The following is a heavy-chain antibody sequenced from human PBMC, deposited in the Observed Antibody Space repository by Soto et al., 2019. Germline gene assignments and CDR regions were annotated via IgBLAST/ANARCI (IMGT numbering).Heavy chain of an antibody. CDR1: GFTFSDHY. CDR3: ARELYDYIWGSYLVGAFDI. Sequence: GGSLRLSCAASGFTFSDHYMDWVRQAPGKGLEWVGRTRNKANSYTTEYAASVKGRFTISRDDSKNSLYLQMNSLKTEDTAVYYCARELYDYIWGSYLVGAFDIWGQGTMVTVSS. V-gene: IGHV3-72*01. CDR2: TRNKANSYTT. J-gene: IGHJ3*02. D-gene: IGHD3-16*02.